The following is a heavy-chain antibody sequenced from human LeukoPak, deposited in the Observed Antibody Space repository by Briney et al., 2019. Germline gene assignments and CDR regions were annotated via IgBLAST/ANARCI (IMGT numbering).Heavy chain of an antibody. CDR3: ARDRRGYSYGGLGFDP. CDR1: GFTFSDYY. J-gene: IGHJ5*02. D-gene: IGHD5-18*01. Sequence: KPGGSLRLSCAASGFTFSDYYMSWIRQAPGKGLEWIASIYYTGTTYYNPSLESRVTISLDTSANHLSLKVTSVTAADTAVYYCARDRRGYSYGGLGFDPWGQGTLVTVSS. CDR2: IYYTGTT. V-gene: IGHV4-38-2*02.